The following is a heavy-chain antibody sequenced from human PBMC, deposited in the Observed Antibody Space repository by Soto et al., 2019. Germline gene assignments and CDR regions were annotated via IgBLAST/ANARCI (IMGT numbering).Heavy chain of an antibody. D-gene: IGHD6-13*01. Sequence: QLQLQQVGAGLLKPSETLFLTCAIYGGSFSDYYWSWIRQPQGKGLEWIGEINHSGSTNYNPSCKSRVTISGDTSKSQFPLKLSSVTAADTAVYYCARGRRQQLVRSQYNWFDPWGQGTLATVSS. CDR2: INHSGST. CDR3: ARGRRQQLVRSQYNWFDP. CDR1: GGSFSDYY. V-gene: IGHV4-34*01. J-gene: IGHJ5*02.